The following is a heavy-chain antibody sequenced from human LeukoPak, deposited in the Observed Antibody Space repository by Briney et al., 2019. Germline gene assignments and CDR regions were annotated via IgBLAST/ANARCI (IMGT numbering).Heavy chain of an antibody. CDR3: ARLGYTYGHFDY. D-gene: IGHD5-18*01. CDR1: GVSISSDGYY. J-gene: IGHJ4*02. Sequence: PSETLSPTCTVSGVSISSDGYYWSWIRQPPGKGLEWIGYIYDSGSTSYNPSLKSRVTISVDTSKNQFSLKLSSVTAADTAVYYCARLGYTYGHFDYWGRGTLVTVSS. V-gene: IGHV4-61*08. CDR2: IYDSGST.